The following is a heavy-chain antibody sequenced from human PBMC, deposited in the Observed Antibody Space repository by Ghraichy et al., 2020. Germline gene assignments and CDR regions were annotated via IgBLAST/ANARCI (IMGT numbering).Heavy chain of an antibody. Sequence: GGSLRLSCAASGFSFSDHYMDWVRQAPGKGLEWVARIRNRAYSHSTEYAASVKGRFTISRDDSENSLYLQMNSLKTEDTAVYFCVRAQTGGRYFDYWGQGTLATVSS. CDR2: IRNRAYSHST. CDR1: GFSFSDHY. CDR3: VRAQTGGRYFDY. D-gene: IGHD7-27*01. J-gene: IGHJ4*02. V-gene: IGHV3-72*01.